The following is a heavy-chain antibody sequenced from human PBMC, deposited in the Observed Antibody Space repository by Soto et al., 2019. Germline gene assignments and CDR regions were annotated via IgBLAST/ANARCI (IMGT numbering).Heavy chain of an antibody. D-gene: IGHD3-22*01. CDR3: XKDPKPHYYDSSGYNDY. CDR2: ISGSGGST. J-gene: IGHJ4*02. CDR1: GFTFSSYA. V-gene: IGHV3-23*01. Sequence: PGGSLRLSCAASGFTFSSYAMSWVRQAPGKGLEWVSAISGSGGSTYYADSVKGRFTISRDNSKNTLYLQMNSLRAEDTAVYYCXKDPKPHYYDSSGYNDYWGQGTLVTVSS.